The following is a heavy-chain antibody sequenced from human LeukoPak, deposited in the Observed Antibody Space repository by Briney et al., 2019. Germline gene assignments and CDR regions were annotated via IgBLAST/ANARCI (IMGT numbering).Heavy chain of an antibody. Sequence: GGSLRLSCAASGFTFSSFRMNWVRQAPGKGLEWVSCISSSSIYYADSVKGRFTISRDNAKNSLYLQMNSLRGEDTAVYYCARGSGLGDYWGQGTLVTVSS. D-gene: IGHD3-10*01. CDR2: ISSSSI. V-gene: IGHV3-48*01. J-gene: IGHJ4*02. CDR1: GFTFSSFR. CDR3: ARGSGLGDY.